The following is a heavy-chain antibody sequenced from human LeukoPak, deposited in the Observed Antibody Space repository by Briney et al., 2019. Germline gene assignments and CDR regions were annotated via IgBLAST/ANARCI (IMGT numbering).Heavy chain of an antibody. CDR3: ARESKGFPFGP. Sequence: ASVKVSCKASGYTFTGYYMHWVRQAPGQGLEWMGWINPNSGGTNYSQKIQGRVTMTRDTSISTAYMELSRLRSDDTAVYYCARESKGFPFGPWGQGTLVTVSS. CDR1: GYTFTGYY. V-gene: IGHV1-2*02. D-gene: IGHD2-21*01. J-gene: IGHJ5*02. CDR2: INPNSGGT.